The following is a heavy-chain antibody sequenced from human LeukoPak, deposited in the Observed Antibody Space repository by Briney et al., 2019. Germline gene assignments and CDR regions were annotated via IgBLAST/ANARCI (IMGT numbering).Heavy chain of an antibody. CDR1: GFTFSTYS. Sequence: GGSLRLSCAASGFTFSTYSMNWVRQAPGKGLEWVSSINLTNTYIYYADSVKGRFIISRDNAQNSLYLQMNSLRAEDTAIYYCARGVVIVPAAHTDYYHYGMDVWGPGTTVTVSS. CDR2: INLTNTYI. J-gene: IGHJ6*02. CDR3: ARGVVIVPAAHTDYYHYGMDV. D-gene: IGHD2-2*01. V-gene: IGHV3-21*01.